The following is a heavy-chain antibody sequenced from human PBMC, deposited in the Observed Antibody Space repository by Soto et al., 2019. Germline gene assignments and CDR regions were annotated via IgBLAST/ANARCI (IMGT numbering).Heavy chain of an antibody. V-gene: IGHV3-23*01. CDR2: ISGSGGST. CDR1: GFTFSSYA. J-gene: IGHJ4*02. Sequence: GGSLRLSCAASGFTFSSYAMSWVRQAPGKGLEWVSAISGSGGSTYYADSVKGRFTISRDNSKNTLYLQMNSLRAEDTAVYYCAKDGGRGRRFGELAYYIDYWGQGTLVTVSS. CDR3: AKDGGRGRRFGELAYYIDY. D-gene: IGHD3-10*01.